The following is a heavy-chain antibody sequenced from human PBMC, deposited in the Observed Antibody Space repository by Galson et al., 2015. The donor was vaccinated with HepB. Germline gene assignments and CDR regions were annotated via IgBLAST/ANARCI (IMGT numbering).Heavy chain of an antibody. CDR2: ISRSGGNT. CDR3: GTGRSGSVYVWYNY. J-gene: IGHJ4*02. D-gene: IGHD6-25*01. V-gene: IGHV3-23*01. CDR1: GLTFSNNA. Sequence: SLRLSCAAPGLTFSNNAMNWVRQAPGKGPEWVSTISRSGGNTHYADSVKGRFTISRDNSKNTLYLQMNSLRAEDTAVYYCGTGRSGSVYVWYNYWGQGTLVTVSS.